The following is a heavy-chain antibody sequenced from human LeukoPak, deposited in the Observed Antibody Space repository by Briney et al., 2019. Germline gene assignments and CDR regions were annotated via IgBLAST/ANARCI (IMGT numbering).Heavy chain of an antibody. Sequence: SETLSLTCAVYGGSFSGYYWSWIRQPPGKGLEWLGEINHSGSTNYNPSLKSRVTISVDTSKNQFSLKLSSVTAADTAVYYCARGQGDIVVVVAAHNSYYFDYWGQGTLVTVSS. CDR3: ARGQGDIVVVVAAHNSYYFDY. CDR2: INHSGST. V-gene: IGHV4-34*01. D-gene: IGHD2-15*01. J-gene: IGHJ4*02. CDR1: GGSFSGYY.